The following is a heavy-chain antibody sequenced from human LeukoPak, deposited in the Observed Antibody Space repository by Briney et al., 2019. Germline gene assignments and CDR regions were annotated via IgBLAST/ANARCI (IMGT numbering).Heavy chain of an antibody. CDR2: LSGNGDST. CDR3: ARDGFGTGSN. D-gene: IGHD3-16*01. J-gene: IGHJ4*02. V-gene: IGHV3-23*01. Sequence: GGSLRLSCAASGFSFSSYAMNWVRQAPGKGLEWVSGLSGNGDSTYYTDSVKGRFTISRDNSKSTLYLQMNTLRADDTAVYYCARDGFGTGSNWGQGTLVTVSS. CDR1: GFSFSSYA.